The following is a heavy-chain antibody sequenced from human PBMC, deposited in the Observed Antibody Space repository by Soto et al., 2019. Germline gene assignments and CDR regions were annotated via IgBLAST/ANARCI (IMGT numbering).Heavy chain of an antibody. CDR2: ISWNSGSI. D-gene: IGHD6-13*01. CDR3: AKGGSYSSSWYWDNWFDP. CDR1: GFTFDDYA. Sequence: PGGSLRLSCAASGFTFDDYAMHWVRQAPGKGLEWVSGISWNSGSIGYADSVKGRFTISRDNAKNSLYLQMNSLRAEDTALYYCAKGGSYSSSWYWDNWFDPWGQGTLVTVSS. J-gene: IGHJ5*02. V-gene: IGHV3-9*01.